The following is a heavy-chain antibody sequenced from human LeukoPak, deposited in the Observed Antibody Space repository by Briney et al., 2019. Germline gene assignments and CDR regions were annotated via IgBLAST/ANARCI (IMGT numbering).Heavy chain of an antibody. J-gene: IGHJ4*02. D-gene: IGHD4-17*01. V-gene: IGHV4-39*07. CDR1: GGSISSSSYY. CDR2: IYYSGST. CDR3: ATRTTVTTDY. Sequence: SETLSLTCTVSGGSISSSSYYWGWIRQPPGKGLEWIGSIYYSGSTYYNPSLKSRFTISVDTSKNQFSLKLSSVTAADTAVYYCATRTTVTTDYWGQGTLVTVSS.